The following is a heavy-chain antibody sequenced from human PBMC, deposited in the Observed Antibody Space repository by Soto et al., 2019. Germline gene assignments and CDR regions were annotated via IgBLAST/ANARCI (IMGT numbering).Heavy chain of an antibody. CDR1: GLTFNNYA. CDR2: ISDNGDTT. Sequence: GGSLRLSCAASGLTFNNYAMNWVRQAPGKGLEWVSVISDNGDTTHYADSVKGRFTISRDNSKNALYLQMNSLRAEDTAVYYCAKAPPMSLYPAYWAQGTLVTVSS. D-gene: IGHD3-10*02. J-gene: IGHJ4*02. CDR3: AKAPPMSLYPAY. V-gene: IGHV3-23*01.